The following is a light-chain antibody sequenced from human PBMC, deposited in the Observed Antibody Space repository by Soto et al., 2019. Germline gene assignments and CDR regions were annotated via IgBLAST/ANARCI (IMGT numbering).Light chain of an antibody. J-gene: IGLJ3*02. CDR2: EVS. CDR3: SSYTSSSTRV. V-gene: IGLV2-14*01. Sequence: QSALTQPASVSGSPGPSITISCTGTSSDVGGYNYVSWYQQHPGKAPKLMIYEVSNRPSGVSNRFSGSKSGNTASLTISGRQAEDEADYYRSSYTSSSTRVFGGGTKVNVL. CDR1: SSDVGGYNY.